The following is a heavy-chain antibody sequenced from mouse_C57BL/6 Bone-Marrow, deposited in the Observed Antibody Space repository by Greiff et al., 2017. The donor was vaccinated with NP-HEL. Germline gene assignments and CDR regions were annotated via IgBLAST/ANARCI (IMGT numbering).Heavy chain of an antibody. CDR3: ASYYSNSAWFAY. J-gene: IGHJ3*01. D-gene: IGHD2-5*01. CDR2: INPSSGYT. Sequence: QVQLQQSGAELARPGASVKMSCKASGYTFPSYTMHWVKQRPGQGLDWIGYINPSSGYTKYNQKFKDKATLTADKSSSTAYMQLSSLTSEDSAVYYCASYYSNSAWFAYWGQGTLVTVSA. CDR1: GYTFPSYT. V-gene: IGHV1-4*01.